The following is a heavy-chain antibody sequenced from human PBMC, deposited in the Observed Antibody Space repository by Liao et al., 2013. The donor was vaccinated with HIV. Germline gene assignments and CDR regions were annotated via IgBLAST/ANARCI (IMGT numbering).Heavy chain of an antibody. D-gene: IGHD3-10*01. CDR2: IYYIGST. V-gene: IGHV4-59*01. CDR3: VRDYYGSGFFDY. J-gene: IGHJ4*03. Sequence: QVHLQESGSGLVRPSETLSLTCTVSGGSITNYYWSWIRQSPGRGLEWIGYIYYIGSTNYNPSLKSRVTISVDTSKNQFSLGLTSVTAADTAVYYCVRDYYGSGFFDYWGQGILVTVSS. CDR1: GGSITNYY.